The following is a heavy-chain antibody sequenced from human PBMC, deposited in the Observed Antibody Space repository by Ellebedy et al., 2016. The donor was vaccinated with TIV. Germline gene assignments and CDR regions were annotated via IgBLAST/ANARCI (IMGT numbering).Heavy chain of an antibody. CDR3: ARSDTMTTRVPFDY. CDR2: VSHSGNT. V-gene: IGHV4-34*01. D-gene: IGHD4-17*01. CDR1: GGSFIGYY. J-gene: IGHJ4*02. Sequence: SETLSLTCLVHGGSFIGYYWNWIRQSPEKGLEWIGEVSHSGNTNYNPSLKSRVTISLNTSENQFSLKLSSVTAADTAVYYCARSDTMTTRVPFDYWGQGTLVTVSS.